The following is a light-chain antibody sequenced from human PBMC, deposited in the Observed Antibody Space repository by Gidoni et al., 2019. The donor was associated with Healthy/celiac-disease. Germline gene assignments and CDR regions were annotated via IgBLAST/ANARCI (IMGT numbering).Light chain of an antibody. Sequence: QAALTQPASVSGSPGQSLTISCTVTSRDVGSYNLFSWYQQHPGKSTKLMIYEGSKRPTGVSNRSSGSKSGTTASLTISGLQADAEAVYYCCSYAGSRVFGTGTNVTV. CDR2: EGS. CDR3: CSYAGSRV. J-gene: IGLJ1*01. CDR1: SRDVGSYNL. V-gene: IGLV2-23*01.